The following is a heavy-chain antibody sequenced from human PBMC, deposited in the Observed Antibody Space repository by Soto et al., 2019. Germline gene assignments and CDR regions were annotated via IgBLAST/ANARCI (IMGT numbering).Heavy chain of an antibody. J-gene: IGHJ4*02. D-gene: IGHD3-22*01. CDR1: GFTFSSYG. V-gene: IGHV3-30*18. Sequence: QPGGSLRLSCAASGFTFSSYGMHWVRQAPGKGQEWVAVLSYDGSNKYYADSVKGRFTISRDNSKNTLYLQMNSLRAEDTSVYYCAKDSPRSSGSLDYWGQGTLVTSPQ. CDR3: AKDSPRSSGSLDY. CDR2: LSYDGSNK.